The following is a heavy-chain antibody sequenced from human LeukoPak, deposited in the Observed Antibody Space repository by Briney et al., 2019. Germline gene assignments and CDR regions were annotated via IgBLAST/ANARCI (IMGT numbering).Heavy chain of an antibody. D-gene: IGHD6-13*01. CDR3: ARDGSSSSWYPVDYYYGMDV. CDR2: ISSSSSYI. J-gene: IGHJ6*02. V-gene: IGHV3-21*01. Sequence: PGGSLRLSCAASGFTFSSYSMNWVRQAPGKGLEWASSISSSSSYIYYADSVKGRFTISRDNAKNSLYLQMNSLRAEDTAVYYCARDGSSSSWYPVDYYYGMDVWGQGTTVTVSS. CDR1: GFTFSSYS.